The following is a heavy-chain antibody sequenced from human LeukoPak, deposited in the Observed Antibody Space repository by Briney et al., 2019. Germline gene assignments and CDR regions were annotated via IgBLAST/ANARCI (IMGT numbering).Heavy chain of an antibody. V-gene: IGHV4-59*01. Sequence: SETLSPTCALSGGSIKNYYWSWIRQPLGKGLEWIGYVYYTGTTSYKPSLKSRVTISVETSKNQFSLTLNSVTAADTAVYHCARQSDPYYHYGLDFWGQGTTVIVSS. CDR2: VYYTGTT. J-gene: IGHJ6*02. CDR3: ARQSDPYYHYGLDF. CDR1: GGSIKNYY.